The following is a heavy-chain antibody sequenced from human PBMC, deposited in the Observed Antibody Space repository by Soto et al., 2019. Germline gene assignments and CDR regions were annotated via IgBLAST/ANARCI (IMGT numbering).Heavy chain of an antibody. J-gene: IGHJ6*02. V-gene: IGHV1-2*04. D-gene: IGHD6-13*01. Sequence: QVQLVQSGAEVKKPGASVKVSCNASGYTFTGYYMHWVRHASGQGLEWMGWINPNSGGTNYAQKFQCWVTMTRDPSISTAYMELSRLRSDDTAVYYCARGIAAAAARGMDVFGQGATVTVS. CDR3: ARGIAAAAARGMDV. CDR2: INPNSGGT. CDR1: GYTFTGYY.